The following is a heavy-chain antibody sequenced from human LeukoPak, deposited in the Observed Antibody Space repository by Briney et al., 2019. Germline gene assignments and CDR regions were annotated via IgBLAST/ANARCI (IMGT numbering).Heavy chain of an antibody. D-gene: IGHD2-2*01. CDR2: ISSSSSYI. J-gene: IGHJ4*02. Sequence: GGSLRLSCAASGFTFNSYAMSWVRQAPGKGLEWVSSISSSSSYIYYADSVKGRFTISRDNAKNSLYLQMNSLRAEDTAVYYCARGTIVVVPAAKSYFDYWGQGTLVTVSS. V-gene: IGHV3-21*01. CDR1: GFTFNSYA. CDR3: ARGTIVVVPAAKSYFDY.